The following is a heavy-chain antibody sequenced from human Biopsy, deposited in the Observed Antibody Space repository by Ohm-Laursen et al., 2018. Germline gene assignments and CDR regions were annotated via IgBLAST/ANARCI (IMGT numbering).Heavy chain of an antibody. D-gene: IGHD2-2*01. CDR1: GGSFTYYY. CDR3: ARRRCSSTSCVDWYFDL. Sequence: ETLSLTCTVSGGSFTYYYWSWIRQPPGEGLGWIAYIDYSGSTNCDPSLKSRVNISIDTSKNQFSLRLSAVTAADTAVYYCARRRCSSTSCVDWYFDLWGRGTLVTVSS. J-gene: IGHJ2*01. CDR2: IDYSGST. V-gene: IGHV4-59*08.